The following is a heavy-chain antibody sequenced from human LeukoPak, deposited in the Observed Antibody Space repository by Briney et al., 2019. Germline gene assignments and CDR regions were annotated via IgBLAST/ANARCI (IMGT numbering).Heavy chain of an antibody. D-gene: IGHD3-10*01. J-gene: IGHJ4*02. V-gene: IGHV3-74*03. Sequence: GGTLRLSCAASGFTFTSYNMHWVRQVSGKGLVWVSRITTGVSTTMYADSVKGRFTISRDNAKNTVHLQMSSLRAEDTAIYYCARGYYGDPVAFDYWGQGTLVTVFS. CDR1: GFTFTSYN. CDR2: ITTGVSTT. CDR3: ARGYYGDPVAFDY.